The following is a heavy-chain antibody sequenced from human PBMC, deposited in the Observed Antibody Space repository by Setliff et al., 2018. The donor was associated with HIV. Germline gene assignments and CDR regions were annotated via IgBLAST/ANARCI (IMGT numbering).Heavy chain of an antibody. Sequence: GGSLRLSCAASGFTFSSYSMNWVRQAPGKGLEWVSSIDIGRGDIFYADSVQGRFTISRDNAKNTLYLQMNSLRAEDTAVYYCARDGGEYWGQGMLVTVSS. CDR2: IDIGRGDI. D-gene: IGHD3-16*01. CDR1: GFTFSSYS. CDR3: ARDGGEY. V-gene: IGHV3-21*01. J-gene: IGHJ4*02.